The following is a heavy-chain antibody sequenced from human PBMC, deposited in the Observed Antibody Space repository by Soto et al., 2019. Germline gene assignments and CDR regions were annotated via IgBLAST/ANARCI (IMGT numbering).Heavy chain of an antibody. CDR2: ISGSGGST. CDR1: GFTFSSYA. CDR3: AKGSIAAAALNWFDP. D-gene: IGHD6-13*01. J-gene: IGHJ5*02. V-gene: IGHV3-23*01. Sequence: PGGSLRLSCAASGFTFSSYAMSWVRQSPGKGLEWVSAISGSGGSTYYADSVKGRFTISRDNSKNTLYLQMNSLRAEDTAVYYCAKGSIAAAALNWFDPWGQGTLVTVSS.